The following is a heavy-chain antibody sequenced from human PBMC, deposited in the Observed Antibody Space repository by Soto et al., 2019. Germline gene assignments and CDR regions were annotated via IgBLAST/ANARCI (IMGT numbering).Heavy chain of an antibody. Sequence: QVQLVQSGAAVKKPGSSVKVSCKASGGTFSSYAISWVRQAPGQGLEWMGGIIPIFGTANYAQKFQGRVTITADESTSTAYMELSSLRSEDTAVYYCARDRDCISTSCYANYYYGMDVWGQGTTVTVSS. D-gene: IGHD2-2*01. CDR1: GGTFSSYA. CDR3: ARDRDCISTSCYANYYYGMDV. J-gene: IGHJ6*02. CDR2: IIPIFGTA. V-gene: IGHV1-69*12.